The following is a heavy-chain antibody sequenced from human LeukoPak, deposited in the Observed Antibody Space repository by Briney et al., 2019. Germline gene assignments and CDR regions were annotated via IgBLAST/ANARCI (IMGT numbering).Heavy chain of an antibody. J-gene: IGHJ3*02. CDR3: ARPYTSGWYGAFDI. V-gene: IGHV4-59*08. CDR2: IYYSGST. CDR1: GGSISSYY. D-gene: IGHD6-19*01. Sequence: PSETLSLTCTVSGGSISSYYWSWIRQPPGKGLEWIGYIYYSGSTNYNPSLKSRVTISVDTSKNQFSLKLSSVTAADTAVYYCARPYTSGWYGAFDIWGQGTMATVSS.